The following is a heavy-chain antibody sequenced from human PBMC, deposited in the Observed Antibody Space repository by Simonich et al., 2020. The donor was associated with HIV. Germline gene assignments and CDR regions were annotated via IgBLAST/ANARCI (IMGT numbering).Heavy chain of an antibody. D-gene: IGHD1-7*01. Sequence: QVQLQQWGAGLLKPSETLSLTCAVYGGSFSGYYWHWIRQPPGKGLEWIGEINHGGRTNYNPSLKSRVTILLDTSNNQFSLKLASVTATDTALYYCARSPSENWDYYFDYWSQGTLVTVSS. V-gene: IGHV4-34*01. CDR2: INHGGRT. J-gene: IGHJ4*02. CDR3: ARSPSENWDYYFDY. CDR1: GGSFSGYY.